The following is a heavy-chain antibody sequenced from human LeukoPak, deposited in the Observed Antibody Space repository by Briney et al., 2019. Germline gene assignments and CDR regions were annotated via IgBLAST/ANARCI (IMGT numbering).Heavy chain of an antibody. Sequence: SDTLSLTCTVSGASMSSYYWTWIRQPPGKVLESIGYIYSSGSTNSNPSLKSRVTISVDTSKNQFSLNLSSVTAADTAVYYCARGGEAGLADWGQGTLVTVSS. CDR3: ARGGEAGLAD. CDR1: GASMSSYY. J-gene: IGHJ4*02. D-gene: IGHD4-17*01. V-gene: IGHV4-59*01. CDR2: IYSSGST.